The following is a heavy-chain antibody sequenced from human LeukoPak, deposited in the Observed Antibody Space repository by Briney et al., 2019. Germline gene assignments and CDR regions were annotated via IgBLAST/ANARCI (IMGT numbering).Heavy chain of an antibody. CDR1: GFTVSNTY. V-gene: IGHV3-66*01. J-gene: IGHJ4*02. CDR3: VRDQNY. CDR2: IDSGGGA. Sequence: PEGSLRLSCAASGFTVSNTYMSWVRQGPGKGLEWVSVIDSGGGAHYADSVKGRFSISSDNSHNTLYLQMNSLRAEDTAVYYCVRDQNYWGQGTLVTVSS.